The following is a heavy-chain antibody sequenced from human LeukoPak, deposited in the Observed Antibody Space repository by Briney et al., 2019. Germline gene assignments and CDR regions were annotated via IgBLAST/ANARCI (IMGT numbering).Heavy chain of an antibody. CDR2: IYYSGST. CDR1: GGSISSGDYY. D-gene: IGHD2-2*01. V-gene: IGHV4-30-4*08. CDR3: ASGYCSSTSCYQGDAFDI. J-gene: IGHJ3*02. Sequence: SQTLSLTCTVSGGSISSGDYYWSWIRQPPGKGLEWIGYIYYSGSTYYNPSLKSRVTISVDTFKNQFSLKLSSVTAADTAVYYCASGYCSSTSCYQGDAFDIWGQGTMVTVSS.